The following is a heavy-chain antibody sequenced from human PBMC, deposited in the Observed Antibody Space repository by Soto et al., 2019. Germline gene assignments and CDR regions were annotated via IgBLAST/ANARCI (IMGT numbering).Heavy chain of an antibody. CDR2: IIPIFGTA. D-gene: IGHD3-22*01. CDR3: ARDLSSGYYYGRYFDY. Sequence: ASVKVSCKASGGAFSSYAISWVRQAPGQGLEWMGGIIPIFGTANYAQKFQGRVTITADKSTSTAYMELSSLRSEDTAVYYCARDLSSGYYYGRYFDYWGQGTLVTVSS. V-gene: IGHV1-69*06. CDR1: GGAFSSYA. J-gene: IGHJ4*02.